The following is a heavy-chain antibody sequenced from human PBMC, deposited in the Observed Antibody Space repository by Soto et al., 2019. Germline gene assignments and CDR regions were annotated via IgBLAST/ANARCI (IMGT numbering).Heavy chain of an antibody. CDR2: IGTAGDT. CDR3: ARQYYYGSRALGYYYGMDV. D-gene: IGHD3-10*01. V-gene: IGHV3-13*04. J-gene: IGHJ6*02. Sequence: GGSLRLSCAASGFTFSSYDMHWVRQATGKGLEWVSAIGTAGDTYYPGSVKGRFTISRENAKNSLYLQMNSLRAGDTAVYYCARQYYYGSRALGYYYGMDVWGQGTTVTVSS. CDR1: GFTFSSYD.